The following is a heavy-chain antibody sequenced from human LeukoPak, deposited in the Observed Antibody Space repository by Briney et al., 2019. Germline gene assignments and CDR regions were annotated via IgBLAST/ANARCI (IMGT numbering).Heavy chain of an antibody. D-gene: IGHD3-22*01. J-gene: IGHJ4*02. V-gene: IGHV3-74*01. CDR2: INSDGSST. CDR3: ARDLHTYYYDSSGYPYPL. Sequence: GGSLRLSCAASGFTFSSYSMNWVRQAPGKGLEWVSRINSDGSSTSYADSVKGRFTISRDNAKNTLYLQMNSLRAEDTAVYYCARDLHTYYYDSSGYPYPLWGQGTLVTVSS. CDR1: GFTFSSYS.